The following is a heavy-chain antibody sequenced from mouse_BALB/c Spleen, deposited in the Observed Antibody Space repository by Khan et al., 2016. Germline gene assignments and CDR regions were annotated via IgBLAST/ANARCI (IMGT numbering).Heavy chain of an antibody. Sequence: EVELVESGGGLVQPGGSRKLSCAASGFTFSSFGMHRVRQAPEKGLEWVAYISSGSSTIYYADTVKGRFNISRDNPKNTLFLQMTSLRSEDTAMYYCARYYRYDYAMDYWGQGTSVTVSS. V-gene: IGHV5-17*02. CDR1: GFTFSSFG. D-gene: IGHD2-14*01. CDR3: ARYYRYDYAMDY. CDR2: ISSGSSTI. J-gene: IGHJ4*01.